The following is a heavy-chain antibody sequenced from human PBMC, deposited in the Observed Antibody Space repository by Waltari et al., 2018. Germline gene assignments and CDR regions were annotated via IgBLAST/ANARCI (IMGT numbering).Heavy chain of an antibody. J-gene: IGHJ4*02. V-gene: IGHV1-2*06. CDR1: GYTYTDFF. Sequence: QVQLVQSGAEVKKSGASVKVSCKAPGYTYTDFFIYWARQAPGQGLDWMGRINPNSGETSYAQRFQGRVTMTGDTSITTAYMELTGLRSDDTAIYYCARSGGGTTTFGVAEWGQGSLVTVSS. CDR2: INPNSGET. D-gene: IGHD3-3*01. CDR3: ARSGGGTTTFGVAE.